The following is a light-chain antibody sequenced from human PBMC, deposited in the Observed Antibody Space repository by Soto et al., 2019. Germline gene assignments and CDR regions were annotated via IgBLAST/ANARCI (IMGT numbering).Light chain of an antibody. CDR1: QSVSSN. V-gene: IGKV3-15*01. CDR2: DAS. Sequence: EIVMTQSPAILSVSPGERATLSCRASQSVSSNLGWYQQKPGQAPRLLIYDASTRATGVPARFSGSGSGTDFTLTIISLEPEDFALYYCQQRNTWPITFGQGTRLEIK. CDR3: QQRNTWPIT. J-gene: IGKJ5*01.